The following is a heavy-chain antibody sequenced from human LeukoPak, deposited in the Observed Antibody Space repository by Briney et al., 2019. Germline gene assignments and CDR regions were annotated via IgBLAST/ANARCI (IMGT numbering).Heavy chain of an antibody. D-gene: IGHD3-22*01. V-gene: IGHV3-30*18. Sequence: GGSLRLSCAASGFTFSSYGMHWVRQAPGKGLEWVAVISYDGSNKYYADSVKGRFTISRDNSKNTLYLQMNSLRAEDTVVYYCAKDRGYYYDSSGGLDYWGQGTLVTVSS. CDR1: GFTFSSYG. J-gene: IGHJ4*02. CDR2: ISYDGSNK. CDR3: AKDRGYYYDSSGGLDY.